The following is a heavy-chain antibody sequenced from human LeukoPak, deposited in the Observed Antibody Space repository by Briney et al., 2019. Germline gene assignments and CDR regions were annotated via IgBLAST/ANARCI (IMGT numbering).Heavy chain of an antibody. J-gene: IGHJ4*02. CDR1: GFTFSSYE. CDR3: ARGNRYCSGGSCPSDY. D-gene: IGHD2-15*01. V-gene: IGHV3-7*01. CDR2: IKQDGSEK. Sequence: PGGSLRLSCAASGFTFSSYEMNWVRQAPGKGLEWVANIKQDGSEKYYVDSVKGRFTISRDNAKNSLYLQMNSLRAEDTAVYYCARGNRYCSGGSCPSDYWGQGTLVTVSS.